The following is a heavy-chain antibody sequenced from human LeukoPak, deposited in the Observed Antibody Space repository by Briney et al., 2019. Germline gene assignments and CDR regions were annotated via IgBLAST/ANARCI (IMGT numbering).Heavy chain of an antibody. Sequence: SETLSLTCAVSGGSISSSNWWSWVRQPPGKGLEWIGEIYHSGSTNYNPSLKSRVTISVDKSKNQFSLKLSSVTAADTAVYYCARLTRGSGYHFFDYWGQGTLVTVSS. CDR1: GGSISSSNW. D-gene: IGHD3-3*01. CDR2: IYHSGST. CDR3: ARLTRGSGYHFFDY. J-gene: IGHJ4*02. V-gene: IGHV4-4*02.